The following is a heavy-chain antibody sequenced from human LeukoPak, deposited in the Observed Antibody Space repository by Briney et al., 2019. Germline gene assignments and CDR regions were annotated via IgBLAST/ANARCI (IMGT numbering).Heavy chain of an antibody. CDR1: GGSISSGSYY. Sequence: PSQTLSLTCTVSGGSISSGSYYWSWIRQPAGKGLEWIGRIYTSGSTNYNPSLKSRVTISVDTSKNQFSLKLSSVTAADTAVYYCARAITPYDSSGYLFPLPDDNWFDPWGQGTLVTVSS. CDR2: IYTSGST. CDR3: ARAITPYDSSGYLFPLPDDNWFDP. D-gene: IGHD3-22*01. V-gene: IGHV4-61*02. J-gene: IGHJ5*02.